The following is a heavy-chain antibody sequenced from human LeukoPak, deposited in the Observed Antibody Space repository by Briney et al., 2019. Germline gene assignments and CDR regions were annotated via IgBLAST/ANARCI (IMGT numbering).Heavy chain of an antibody. CDR1: GFTFRSYW. D-gene: IGHD3-10*01. CDR2: IKSDGSDT. J-gene: IGHJ4*02. V-gene: IGHV3-74*03. CDR3: VNYGWGRPA. Sequence: GGSLRLSCVASGFTFRSYWMHWVRQAPGKGLVWVSRIKSDGSDTTYADSVKGRFTISRDNAKNMLYLQMNSLRAEDTAVYYCVNYGWGRPAWGQGTLVTVSS.